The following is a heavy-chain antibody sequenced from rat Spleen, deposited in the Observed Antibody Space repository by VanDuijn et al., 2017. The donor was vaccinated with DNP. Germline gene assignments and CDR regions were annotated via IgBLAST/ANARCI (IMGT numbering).Heavy chain of an antibody. V-gene: IGHV3-1*01. CDR2: ISYSGST. CDR1: GYSITSNY. J-gene: IGHJ2*01. Sequence: EVYLQESGSGLVKPSQSLSLTCSVTGYSITSNYWGWIRKFPGNKMEYMGHISYSGSTNYNPSLKSRISITRDTSKNHFFLHLNSVTTEDTATYYCARWTRYFDYWGQGAMVTVSS. D-gene: IGHD1-7*01. CDR3: ARWTRYFDY.